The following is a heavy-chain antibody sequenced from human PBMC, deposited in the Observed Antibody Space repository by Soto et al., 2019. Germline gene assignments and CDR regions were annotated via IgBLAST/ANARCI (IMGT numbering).Heavy chain of an antibody. CDR2: ISYDGSNK. Sequence: QVQLVESGGGVVQPGRSLRLSCAASGFTFSSYGMHWVRQAPGKGLEWVAVISYDGSNKYYADSVKGRFTISRDNSKNTLYLQMNSLRAEDTAVYYGAKEGIAVAGLDYWGQGTLVTVSS. CDR3: AKEGIAVAGLDY. D-gene: IGHD6-19*01. CDR1: GFTFSSYG. J-gene: IGHJ4*02. V-gene: IGHV3-30*18.